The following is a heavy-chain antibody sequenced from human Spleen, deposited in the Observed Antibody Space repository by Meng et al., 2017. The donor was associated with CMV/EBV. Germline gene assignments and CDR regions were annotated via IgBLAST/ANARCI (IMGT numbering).Heavy chain of an antibody. D-gene: IGHD3-22*01. J-gene: IGHJ3*02. CDR2: INHSGST. Sequence: GSLRLSCAVYGGSFSGYYWSWIRQPPGKGLEWIGEINHSGSTNYNPSLKSRVTISVDTSKNQFSLKLSSVTAADTAVYYCASEDYYDSSGYHKALDIRGQGTMVTVSS. CDR1: GGSFSGYY. CDR3: ASEDYYDSSGYHKALDI. V-gene: IGHV4-34*01.